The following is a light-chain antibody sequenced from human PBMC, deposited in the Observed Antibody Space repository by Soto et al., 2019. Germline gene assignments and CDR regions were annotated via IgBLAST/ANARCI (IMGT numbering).Light chain of an antibody. CDR1: SSDVGGYNY. J-gene: IGLJ1*01. V-gene: IGLV2-14*01. Sequence: QSALTQPASVSGSPGQSITISCTGTSSDVGGYNYVSWYQQHPGKAPKLMIYDVSNRPSGVSNRFSGSKSGNTASLTISGLQAEDEADYDGSSYTSSSLYVFGTGTKLPVL. CDR3: SSYTSSSLYV. CDR2: DVS.